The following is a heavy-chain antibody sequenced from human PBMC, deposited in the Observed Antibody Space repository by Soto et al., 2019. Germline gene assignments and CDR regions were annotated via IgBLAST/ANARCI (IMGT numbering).Heavy chain of an antibody. CDR3: AKGLFWGVLAPGLDY. CDR2: INPNSGGT. D-gene: IGHD3-16*02. J-gene: IGHJ4*02. V-gene: IGHV1-2*04. Sequence: ASVKVSCKASGYTFTGYYMHWVRQAPGQGLEWMGWINPNSGGTNYAQKFQGWVTMTRDTSIGTAYMELSRLRSDDTAVYYCAKGLFWGVLAPGLDYWGQGTLVTVSS. CDR1: GYTFTGYY.